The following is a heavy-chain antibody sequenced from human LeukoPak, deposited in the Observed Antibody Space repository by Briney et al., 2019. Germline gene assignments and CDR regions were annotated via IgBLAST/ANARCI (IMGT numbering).Heavy chain of an antibody. CDR2: IYMSGYT. J-gene: IGHJ4*02. D-gene: IGHD3-22*01. Sequence: SETLSLTCTVSGVSISSYYWSWIRQPAGKGLEWIGRIYMSGYTNYNPSLKSRVTMSIDTSKNQFSLKLTSVTAADTAVYYCARDSSGYYYFDYWGQGTLVTVSS. V-gene: IGHV4-4*07. CDR1: GVSISSYY. CDR3: ARDSSGYYYFDY.